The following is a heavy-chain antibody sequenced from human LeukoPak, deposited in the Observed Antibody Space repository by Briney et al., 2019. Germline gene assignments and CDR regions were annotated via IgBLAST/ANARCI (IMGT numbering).Heavy chain of an antibody. CDR1: GGSISSGDYY. CDR2: IYYSGST. CDR3: ARVFVDTAMGGWFDP. Sequence: SETLSLTCTVSGGSISSGDYYWSWIRQPPGKGLEWIGYIYYSGSTYYNPSLKSRVTISVDTSKNQFSLKLSSVTAADTAVYYCARVFVDTAMGGWFDPWGQGTLVTVSS. V-gene: IGHV4-30-4*01. D-gene: IGHD5-18*01. J-gene: IGHJ5*02.